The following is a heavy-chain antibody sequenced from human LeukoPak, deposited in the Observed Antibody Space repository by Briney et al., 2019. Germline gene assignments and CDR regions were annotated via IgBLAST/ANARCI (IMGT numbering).Heavy chain of an antibody. CDR2: IYPGDSDT. CDR1: GYSFTSYW. D-gene: IGHD3-9*01. Sequence: GESLKIPCKGSGYSFTSYWIAWVRQMPGKGLEWMEIIYPGDSDTRYSPSFQGQVTFSADKSISTAYLQWSSLQASDTAMYYCARQADYNLLTGYYKGHLDYWGQGTLVTVSS. CDR3: ARQADYNLLTGYYKGHLDY. J-gene: IGHJ4*02. V-gene: IGHV5-51*01.